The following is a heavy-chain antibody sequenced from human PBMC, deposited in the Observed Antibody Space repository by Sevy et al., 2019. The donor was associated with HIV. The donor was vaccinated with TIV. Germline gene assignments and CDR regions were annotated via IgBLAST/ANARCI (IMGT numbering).Heavy chain of an antibody. CDR1: GFTFRNYG. D-gene: IGHD6-19*01. CDR2: IRYDGSDK. Sequence: GGSLRLSCAGSGFTFRNYGMHWVRQVPGKGLEWVTFIRYDGSDKYYAASVKGRFTISRDDSKNTVYLQMDSLRAEDTAIYYCAKDLAGPGRRDFDYWGQGTLVTVSS. V-gene: IGHV3-30*02. CDR3: AKDLAGPGRRDFDY. J-gene: IGHJ4*02.